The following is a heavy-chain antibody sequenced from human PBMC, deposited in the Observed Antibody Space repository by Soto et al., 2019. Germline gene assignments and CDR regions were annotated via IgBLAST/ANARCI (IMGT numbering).Heavy chain of an antibody. J-gene: IGHJ5*02. CDR2: IYWNEDM. CDR3: AHRGYGDYPRDNWFDP. V-gene: IGHV2-5*01. Sequence: QITLKESGPTLVKPTQTLTLTCTFSGFSLNTGGVGVGWIRQPPGKALEWLALIYWNEDMSYSPSLKSRLTITKDTSKNQVVLTMTNMDPVDTATYYCAHRGYGDYPRDNWFDPWGQGTLVTVSS. D-gene: IGHD4-17*01. CDR1: GFSLNTGGVG.